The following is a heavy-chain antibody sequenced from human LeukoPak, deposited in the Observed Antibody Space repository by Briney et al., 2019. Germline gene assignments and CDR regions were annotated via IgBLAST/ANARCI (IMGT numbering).Heavy chain of an antibody. CDR2: IFYSGST. CDR3: ASKAVAGTDY. D-gene: IGHD6-19*01. J-gene: IGHJ4*02. CDR1: SGSISTSNYY. V-gene: IGHV4-39*07. Sequence: PSETLSLTCTVSSGSISTSNYYWGWVRQPPGKALEWIGNIFYSGSTYYNPSLKSRVTISVDTSKNQFSLKLSSVTAADTAVYYCASKAVAGTDYWGQGTLVTVSS.